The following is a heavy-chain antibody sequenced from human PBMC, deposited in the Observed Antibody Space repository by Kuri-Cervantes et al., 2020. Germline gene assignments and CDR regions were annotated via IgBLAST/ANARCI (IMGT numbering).Heavy chain of an antibody. CDR1: GFTFSSYA. J-gene: IGHJ4*02. CDR2: ISYDGSNK. CDR3: ARDRGSGWYAYYFDY. D-gene: IGHD6-19*01. V-gene: IGHV3-30-3*01. Sequence: GESLKISCAASGFTFSSYAMHWVRQAPGKGLEWVAVISYDGSNKYYADSVKGRFTISRDNSKNTLYLQMNSLRAEDTAVYYCARDRGSGWYAYYFDYWGQGTLVPSPQ.